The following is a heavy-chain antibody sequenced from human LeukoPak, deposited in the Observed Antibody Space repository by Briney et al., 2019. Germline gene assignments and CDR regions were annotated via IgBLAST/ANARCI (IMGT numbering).Heavy chain of an antibody. D-gene: IGHD3-3*01. CDR2: INAGNGNT. J-gene: IGHJ4*02. V-gene: IGHV1-3*01. CDR3: ARTGGYYRVFDY. Sequence: ASVKVSCKASGYTFTSYAMHWVRQAPGQRLERMGWINAGNGNTKYSQKFQGRVTITRDTSASTAYMELSSLSSEDTAVYYCARTGGYYRVFDYWGQGTLVTVSS. CDR1: GYTFTSYA.